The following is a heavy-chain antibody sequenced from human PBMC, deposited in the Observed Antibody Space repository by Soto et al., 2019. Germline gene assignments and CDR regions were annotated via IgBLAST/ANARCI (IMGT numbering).Heavy chain of an antibody. CDR1: GYSFTSYW. CDR3: ARLFRDYYDSRGGWFDP. CDR2: IDPSDSYT. V-gene: IGHV5-10-1*01. Sequence: GESLKISCKGSGYSFTSYWISWVRQMPGKGLEWMGRIDPSDSYTNYSPSFQGHVTISADKSISTAYLQWSSLKASDTAMYYCARLFRDYYDSRGGWFDPWGQGTRVTAPQ. D-gene: IGHD3-22*01. J-gene: IGHJ5*02.